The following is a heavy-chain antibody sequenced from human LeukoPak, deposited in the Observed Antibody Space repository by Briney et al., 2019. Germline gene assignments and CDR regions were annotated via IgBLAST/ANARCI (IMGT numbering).Heavy chain of an antibody. V-gene: IGHV3-53*01. Sequence: TGGSLRLSCAASGFTVSSNYMSWVRQAPGKGLEWVSVIYSGGSTYYADSVKGRFTISRDNSKNTLYLQMNSLRAEDTAVYYCAKPKVVPAAPFDYWGQGTLVTVSS. J-gene: IGHJ4*02. CDR3: AKPKVVPAAPFDY. CDR2: IYSGGST. D-gene: IGHD2-2*01. CDR1: GFTVSSNY.